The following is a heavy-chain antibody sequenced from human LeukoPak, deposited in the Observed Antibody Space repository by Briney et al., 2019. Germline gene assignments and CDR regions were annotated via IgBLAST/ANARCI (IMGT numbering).Heavy chain of an antibody. CDR2: INPNSGGT. D-gene: IGHD1-26*01. CDR3: ARDLGVGATTQDWFDP. V-gene: IGHV1-2*02. J-gene: IGHJ5*02. CDR1: GHTFTGYY. Sequence: ASVKVSCKASGHTFTGYYMHWVRQAPGQGLEWMGWINPNSGGTNYAQKFQGRVTMTRDTSISTAYMELSRLRSDDTAVYYCARDLGVGATTQDWFDPWGQGTLVTVSS.